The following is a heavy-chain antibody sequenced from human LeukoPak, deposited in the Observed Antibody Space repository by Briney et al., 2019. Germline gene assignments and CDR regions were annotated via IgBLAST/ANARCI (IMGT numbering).Heavy chain of an antibody. CDR2: INHSGST. J-gene: IGHJ4*02. D-gene: IGHD6-19*01. V-gene: IGHV4-34*01. CDR1: GGSFSGYY. CDR3: ARRSSGWYWVVDY. Sequence: SETLSLTCAVYGGSFSGYYWSWIRQPPGKGLEWIGEINHSGSTNYNPSLKSRVTISVDTSKNQFSLKLSSVTAADTAVYYCARRSSGWYWVVDYWGQGTLVTVSS.